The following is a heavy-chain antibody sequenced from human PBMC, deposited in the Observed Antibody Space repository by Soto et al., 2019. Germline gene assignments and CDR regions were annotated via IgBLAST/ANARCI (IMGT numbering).Heavy chain of an antibody. D-gene: IGHD3-3*01. CDR3: ARDQDDFSYYYYYYGMDV. CDR2: IWYDGSNK. V-gene: IGHV3-33*01. J-gene: IGHJ6*02. Sequence: GGSLRLSCAAPGFTFSSYGMHWVRQAPGKGLEWVAVIWYDGSNKYYADSVKGRFTISRDNSKNTLYLQMNSLRAEDTAVYYCARDQDDFSYYYYYYGMDVWGQGTTVTVSS. CDR1: GFTFSSYG.